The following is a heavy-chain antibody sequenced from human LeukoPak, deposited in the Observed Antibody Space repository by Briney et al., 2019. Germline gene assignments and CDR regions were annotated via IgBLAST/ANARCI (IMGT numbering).Heavy chain of an antibody. Sequence: SQTLSLTCTISGASIRSYYWSWIRQPAGKRLEWIGRVYISGSNNYNPSLKSRVTMSVDTSKNQFSLNLNSVTAADTAVYYCARELGDSSGPEYYHGMDVWGQGTTVTVSS. CDR3: ARELGDSSGPEYYHGMDV. CDR2: VYISGSN. V-gene: IGHV4-4*07. J-gene: IGHJ6*02. CDR1: GASIRSYY. D-gene: IGHD6-19*01.